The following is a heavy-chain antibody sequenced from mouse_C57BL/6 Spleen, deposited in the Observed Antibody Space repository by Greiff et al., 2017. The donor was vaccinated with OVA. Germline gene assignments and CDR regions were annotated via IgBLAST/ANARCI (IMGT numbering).Heavy chain of an antibody. Sequence: VPLQQSVAELVRPGASVKLSCTASGFNMKNTYMHWVKQRPEQGLGWSGRIDPSNGNTKYAPKFQGMATITADAPSNTAYLQLSSLTSEDTAFFYCPYVNYPLACWGQGTLVTVSA. CDR1: GFNMKNTY. CDR2: IDPSNGNT. D-gene: IGHD2-1*01. J-gene: IGHJ3*01. V-gene: IGHV14-3*01. CDR3: PYVNYPLAC.